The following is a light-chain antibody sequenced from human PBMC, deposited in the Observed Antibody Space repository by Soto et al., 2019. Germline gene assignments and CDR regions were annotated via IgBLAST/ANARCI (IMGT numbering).Light chain of an antibody. J-gene: IGKJ5*01. Sequence: EIVLTQSPVTLSLSPGERATLSCRASQSVSSYLAWFQQKPGQAPRLIIYDASSRAPGIPGRFSGSGSGTDFTLTISSLEPEDFAVYYFQLRTNWAITFGQGTRLDIK. V-gene: IGKV3-11*01. CDR2: DAS. CDR3: QLRTNWAIT. CDR1: QSVSSY.